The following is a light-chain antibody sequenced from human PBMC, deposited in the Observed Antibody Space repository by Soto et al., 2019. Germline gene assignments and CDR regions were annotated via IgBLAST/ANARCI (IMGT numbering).Light chain of an antibody. CDR2: EVS. CDR3: CSYAGNSEV. V-gene: IGLV2-23*02. CDR1: SSDVGSYNL. J-gene: IGLJ1*01. Sequence: QCVLTQPASVSGSPGQSITISCTGTSSDVGSYNLVSWYQQHPGKAPKLMIYEVSKRPSGVSNRFSGSKSGNTASLTISGLQPDDEADYYCCSYAGNSEVFGTGTEVTVL.